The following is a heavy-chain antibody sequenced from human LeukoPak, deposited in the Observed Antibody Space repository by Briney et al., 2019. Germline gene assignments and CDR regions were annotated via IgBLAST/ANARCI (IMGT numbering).Heavy chain of an antibody. CDR2: VKQDGSEK. CDR1: GFIFSNYW. CDR3: ATRYFDL. J-gene: IGHJ2*01. V-gene: IGHV3-7*01. Sequence: GGSLRLSCAASGFIFSNYWMNWVRQAPGKGLEWVANVKQDGSEKYYVASVKGRFTISRDNAKNSLYLQMNSLRAEDTAVYYCATRYFDLWGRGTLVTVSS.